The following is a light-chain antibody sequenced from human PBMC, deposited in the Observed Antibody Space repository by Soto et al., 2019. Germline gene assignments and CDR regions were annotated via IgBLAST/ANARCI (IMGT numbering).Light chain of an antibody. CDR3: QQYGRT. CDR1: QSVSSSY. Sequence: EIVLTQSPGTLSLSPGERATLSCRASQSVSSSYLAWYQQKPGQAPRLLIYGASSRATGIPDRFSGSGSGTDFTLTISRLGPEDFAVYYCQQYGRTFGQGTKV. V-gene: IGKV3-20*01. J-gene: IGKJ1*01. CDR2: GAS.